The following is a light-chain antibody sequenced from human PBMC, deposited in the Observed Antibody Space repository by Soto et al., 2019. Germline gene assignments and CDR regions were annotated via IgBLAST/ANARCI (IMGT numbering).Light chain of an antibody. Sequence: DLRMTQSPSTLSASVGDRVTITCRASQGISGWLAWYQQKPGKAPKLLIYDSSSLESGVPSRFSGSGSGTEFTLTISSLRPDDFATYYCQQYNSYWTFGQGTKVDNK. J-gene: IGKJ1*01. CDR3: QQYNSYWT. CDR1: QGISGW. V-gene: IGKV1-5*01. CDR2: DSS.